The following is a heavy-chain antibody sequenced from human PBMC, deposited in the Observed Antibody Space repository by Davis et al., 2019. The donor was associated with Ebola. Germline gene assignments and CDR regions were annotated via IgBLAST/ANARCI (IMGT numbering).Heavy chain of an antibody. CDR3: AIVTVDTAMGKKVWRDY. CDR1: GFTFSSYG. V-gene: IGHV3-30*03. CDR2: ISYDGSNK. Sequence: GGSLRLSCAASGFTFSSYGMHWVRQAPGKGLEWVAVISYDGSNKYYADSVKGRFTISRDNSKNTLYLQMNSLRAEDTAVYYCAIVTVDTAMGKKVWRDYWGQGTLVTVSS. J-gene: IGHJ4*02. D-gene: IGHD5-18*01.